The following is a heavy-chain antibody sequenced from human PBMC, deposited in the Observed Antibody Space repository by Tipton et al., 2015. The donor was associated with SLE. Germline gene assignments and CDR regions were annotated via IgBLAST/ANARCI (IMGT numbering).Heavy chain of an antibody. CDR2: IYTSGRT. J-gene: IGHJ3*02. D-gene: IGHD3-22*01. CDR1: GGSISSYY. CDR3: ARDGAMIVPRGSFDI. V-gene: IGHV4-4*07. Sequence: TLSLTCTVSGGSISSYYWSWIRQPAGKGLEWIGRIYTSGRTNYNPSLKSRVTMSVDTSKNQFSLKLSSVTAADTAVYYCARDGAMIVPRGSFDIWGQGTMVTVSS.